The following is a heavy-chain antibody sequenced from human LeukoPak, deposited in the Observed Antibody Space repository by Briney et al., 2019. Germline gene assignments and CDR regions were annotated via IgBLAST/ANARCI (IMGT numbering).Heavy chain of an antibody. CDR1: GGSISSYY. CDR2: IYTGGRT. D-gene: IGHD3-22*01. CDR3: ARDVYYYDSSAIEDDAFDI. V-gene: IGHV4-4*07. J-gene: IGHJ3*02. Sequence: SETLSLTCTGSGGSISSYYWSWIRQPAGKGLERIGRIYTGGRTNYNPSLKSRVTMSVDTSKNQFSLKLSSVTAAVTAVYYCARDVYYYDSSAIEDDAFDIWGQGPMVSVPS.